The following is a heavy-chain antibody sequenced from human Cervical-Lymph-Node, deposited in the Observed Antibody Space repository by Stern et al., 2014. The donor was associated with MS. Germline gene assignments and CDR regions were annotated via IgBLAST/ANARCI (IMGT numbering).Heavy chain of an antibody. CDR1: GYIFTNYY. CDR2: INPSGGST. V-gene: IGHV1-46*03. D-gene: IGHD3-16*01. Sequence: VQLVESGAEVRKPGASVKVSCKASGYIFTNYYMHWVRQAPGQGLLGMGIINPSGGSTTYTQTFQGRVTVTRDTSTSTVYMELSSLRSEDTAVYYCARADREYSSAYYFDYWGQGTLVTVSS. J-gene: IGHJ4*02. CDR3: ARADREYSSAYYFDY.